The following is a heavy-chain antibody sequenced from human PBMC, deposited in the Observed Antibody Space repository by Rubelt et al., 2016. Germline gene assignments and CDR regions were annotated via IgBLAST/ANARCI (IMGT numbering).Heavy chain of an antibody. J-gene: IGHJ6*02. CDR2: IIPIFGTA. V-gene: IGHV1-69*12. CDR3: ARTETYSNYEHNYYYYGMDV. Sequence: QVQLVQSGAEVKKPGSSVKVSCKASGGTFSSYAISWVRQAPGQGLEWMGGIIPIFGTANYAQEFQGRVTITADESTSTGYMELSSLRSEDTAVYYCARTETYSNYEHNYYYYGMDVWGQGTTVTVSS. D-gene: IGHD4-11*01. CDR1: GGTFSSYA.